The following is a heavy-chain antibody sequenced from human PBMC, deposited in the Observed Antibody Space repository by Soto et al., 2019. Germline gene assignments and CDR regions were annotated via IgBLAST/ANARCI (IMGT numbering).Heavy chain of an antibody. CDR1: GDSISSGGYY. J-gene: IGHJ6*02. CDR3: ARDRVRRDNKPYGMDV. V-gene: IGHV4-31*03. D-gene: IGHD2-21*01. CDR2: IFYTGST. Sequence: QVQLQESGPGLVKPSQTLSLTCTVSGDSISSGGYYWSWIRQHPGKGLEWIGYIFYTGSTHYNPSLKSRLSISVDTSKNQFSLKLTSVTAADTASYYCARDRVRRDNKPYGMDVWGQGTTVTVSS.